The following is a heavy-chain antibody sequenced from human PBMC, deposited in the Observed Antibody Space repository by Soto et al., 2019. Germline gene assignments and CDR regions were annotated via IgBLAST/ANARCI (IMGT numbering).Heavy chain of an antibody. V-gene: IGHV4-4*08. J-gene: IGHJ6*02. D-gene: IGHD4-17*01. CDR3: AREANGDYVGGYYYYGMDV. CDR1: GASISSYY. CDR2: IYTSGST. Sequence: SETLSLTCTVSGASISSYYWIWIRQPPGKGLEWIGYIYTSGSTNYNPSLKSRVTMSVDTSKNQFSLKLSSVTAADTAVYYCAREANGDYVGGYYYYGMDVWGQGTTVTVSS.